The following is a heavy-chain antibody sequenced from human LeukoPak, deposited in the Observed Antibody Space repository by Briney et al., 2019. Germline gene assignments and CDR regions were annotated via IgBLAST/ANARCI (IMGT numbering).Heavy chain of an antibody. D-gene: IGHD6-19*01. CDR1: GFSLNNYA. CDR3: ASPRIAVAGTSPPFDY. V-gene: IGHV3-23*01. Sequence: GGSLRLSCSASGFSLNNYAMSWIRQAPGKGLTWVSLVSPAYGRTYYADSVKGRFTISRDNSNNMLSLYMSSLRAEDTAVYYCASPRIAVAGTSPPFDYWGQGTLVTVSS. J-gene: IGHJ4*02. CDR2: VSPAYGRT.